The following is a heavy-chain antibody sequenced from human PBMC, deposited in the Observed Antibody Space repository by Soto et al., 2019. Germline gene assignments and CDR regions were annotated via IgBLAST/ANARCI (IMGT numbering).Heavy chain of an antibody. CDR1: GFTFSSYA. CDR2: ISGSGDVT. V-gene: IGHV3-23*01. CDR3: AKLGYHLLSFYGMDV. D-gene: IGHD2-2*01. Sequence: GGSLRLSCAASGFTFSSYAMSWVRQAPGMGLEWVSAISGSGDVTYYADSVKGRFTISRDNSKNTLYLQMKSLRAEDTAVYYCAKLGYHLLSFYGMDVWGQGTTVTVSS. J-gene: IGHJ6*02.